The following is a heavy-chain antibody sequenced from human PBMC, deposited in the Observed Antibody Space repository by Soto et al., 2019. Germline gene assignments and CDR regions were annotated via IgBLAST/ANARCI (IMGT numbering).Heavy chain of an antibody. J-gene: IGHJ4*02. CDR1: GYTFTGNY. D-gene: IGHD3-10*01. V-gene: IGHV1-2*02. CDR3: LRWGGVDVGTRPRVVSAY. Sequence: QVQMVQSGAEVKKPGASVKVSCKASGYTFTGNYMHWMRQAPGQGPEWLGWINPRSGGTDYAQKFEGRVTITSDTSISTAYVDLSRLMSDDTAMYYCLRWGGVDVGTRPRVVSAYWGQGTLLTVSS. CDR2: INPRSGGT.